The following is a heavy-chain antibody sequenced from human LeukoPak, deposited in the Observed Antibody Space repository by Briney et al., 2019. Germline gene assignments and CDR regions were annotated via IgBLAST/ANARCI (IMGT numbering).Heavy chain of an antibody. CDR1: GFTFSGSA. D-gene: IGHD1-26*01. CDR2: IRSKANSYAT. CDR3: TRHRYSGSYNWFDP. V-gene: IGHV3-73*01. J-gene: IGHJ5*02. Sequence: GGSLRLSCAASGFTFSGSAMHWVRQASGEGLEWVGRIRSKANSYATAYAASVKGRFTISRDDSKNTAYLQMNSLKTEDTAVYYCTRHRYSGSYNWFDPWGQGTLVTVSS.